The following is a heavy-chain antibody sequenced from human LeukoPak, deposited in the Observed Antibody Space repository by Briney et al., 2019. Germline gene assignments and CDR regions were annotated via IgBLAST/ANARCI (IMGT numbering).Heavy chain of an antibody. CDR2: ISSSGSTI. CDR1: GFTFSSYE. V-gene: IGHV3-48*03. CDR3: AKDISPYYYDSSGYF. D-gene: IGHD3-22*01. Sequence: QPGGSLGLSCAASGFTFSSYEMNWVRQAPGKGLEWVSYISSSGSTIYYADSVKGRFTISRDNAKNSLYLQMNSLRAEDTALYYCAKDISPYYYDSSGYFGGQGTLVTVSS. J-gene: IGHJ4*02.